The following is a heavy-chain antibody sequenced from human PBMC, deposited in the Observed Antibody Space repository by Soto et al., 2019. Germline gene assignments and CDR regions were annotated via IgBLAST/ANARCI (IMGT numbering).Heavy chain of an antibody. J-gene: IGHJ4*02. V-gene: IGHV3-20*04. CDR3: VRGASLNFDY. D-gene: IGHD1-26*01. Sequence: EVQLVESGGGVLRPGGSLRLSCAASGFTFDDYGMSWARQAPGKGLEWVSGVNWNGGSTGYADAVKGRFTISRDNAKNSLYLQMNSLRAEDTAFYYCVRGASLNFDYWGQGTLVTVSS. CDR1: GFTFDDYG. CDR2: VNWNGGST.